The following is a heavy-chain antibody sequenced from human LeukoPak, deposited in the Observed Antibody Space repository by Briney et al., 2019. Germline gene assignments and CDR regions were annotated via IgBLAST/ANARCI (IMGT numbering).Heavy chain of an antibody. Sequence: SETLSLTCAVYGGSFSGYCWSWIRQPPGKGLEWIGEINHSGSTNYNPSLKSRVTISVDTSKNQFSLKLNSVTAADTAVYYCAGGDSSSYVPNNWFDPWGQGTLVTVSS. J-gene: IGHJ5*02. D-gene: IGHD6-13*01. CDR3: AGGDSSSYVPNNWFDP. CDR2: INHSGST. CDR1: GGSFSGYC. V-gene: IGHV4-34*01.